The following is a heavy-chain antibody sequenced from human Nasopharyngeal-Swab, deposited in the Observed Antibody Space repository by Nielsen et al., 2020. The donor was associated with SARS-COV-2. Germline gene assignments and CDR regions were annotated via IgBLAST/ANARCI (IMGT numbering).Heavy chain of an antibody. D-gene: IGHD6-13*01. Sequence: ASVKVSCKASGYTFTSSDINWVRQATGQRLERMGWMNPNSGNAGYAQKFQGRVTMTRDTSISTAYMELSSLTSEDTAVYYCAREKGIAAAGQTGNYYGMDVWGQGTTVTVSS. CDR1: GYTFTSSD. CDR3: AREKGIAAAGQTGNYYGMDV. V-gene: IGHV1-8*01. J-gene: IGHJ6*02. CDR2: MNPNSGNA.